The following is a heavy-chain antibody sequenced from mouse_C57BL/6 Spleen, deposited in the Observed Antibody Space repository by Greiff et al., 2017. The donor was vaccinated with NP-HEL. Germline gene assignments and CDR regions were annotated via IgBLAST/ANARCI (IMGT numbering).Heavy chain of an antibody. CDR1: GYTFTSYW. CDR2: IYPGSGST. D-gene: IGHD1-1*01. Sequence: QVQLKQPGAELVKPGASVKMSCKASGYTFTSYWITWVKQRPGQGLEWIGDIYPGSGSTNYNEKFKSKATLTVDTSSSTAYMQLSSLTSEDSAVYYCAYYYGSSYVPYFDYWGQGTTLTVSS. J-gene: IGHJ2*01. V-gene: IGHV1-55*01. CDR3: AYYYGSSYVPYFDY.